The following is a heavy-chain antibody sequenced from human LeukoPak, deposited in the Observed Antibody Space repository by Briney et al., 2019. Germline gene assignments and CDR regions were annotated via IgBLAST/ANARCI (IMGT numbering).Heavy chain of an antibody. V-gene: IGHV1-69*05. CDR3: ARGGYCTNGRPCLLFSWFDP. Sequence: ASVKVSCKASGGTFSSYAISWVRQAPGQGLEWMGGIIPIFGTANYAQKFQGRVTITTDESTSTAYMELSSLRSEDTAVYYCARGGYCTNGRPCLLFSWFDPWGQGTLVTVSS. CDR2: IIPIFGTA. D-gene: IGHD2-8*01. CDR1: GGTFSSYA. J-gene: IGHJ5*02.